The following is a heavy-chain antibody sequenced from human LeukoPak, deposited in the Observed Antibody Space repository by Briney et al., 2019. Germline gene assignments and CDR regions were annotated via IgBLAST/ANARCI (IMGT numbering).Heavy chain of an antibody. J-gene: IGHJ4*02. CDR2: IWYDGSNK. Sequence: SLRLSCAASGFTFSSYGMHWVRQAPGKGLEWVAVIWYDGSNKYYADSVKGRFSISRDDSKNTLYLQMNRLRVEDTAVYYCARGSRLLEWLPNDYWGQGTLVSVSS. V-gene: IGHV3-33*01. CDR1: GFTFSSYG. D-gene: IGHD3-3*01. CDR3: ARGSRLLEWLPNDY.